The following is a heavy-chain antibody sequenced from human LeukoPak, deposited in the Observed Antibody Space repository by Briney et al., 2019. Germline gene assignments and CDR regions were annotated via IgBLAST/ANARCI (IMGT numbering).Heavy chain of an antibody. CDR1: GYTLTSYY. Sequence: ASVKVSCKASGYTLTSYYMHWVRQAPGQGLEWVGIINPSGGSTSYAQKFQGRVTMTRYTSTSTVYMELSSLRSEDTAVYYCARDGYDFWSGYSKDAFDIWGQGTMVTVSS. D-gene: IGHD3-3*01. CDR2: INPSGGST. J-gene: IGHJ3*02. V-gene: IGHV1-46*03. CDR3: ARDGYDFWSGYSKDAFDI.